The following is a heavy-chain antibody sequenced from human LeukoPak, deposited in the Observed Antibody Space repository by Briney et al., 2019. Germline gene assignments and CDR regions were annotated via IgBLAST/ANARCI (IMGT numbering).Heavy chain of an antibody. CDR2: IYHSGST. CDR1: GGSISSGGYS. J-gene: IGHJ4*02. D-gene: IGHD6-19*01. Sequence: SETLSLTCAVSGGSISSGGYSWSWIRQPPGKGLEWIGYIYHSGSTYYNPSLKSRVTISVDRSKNQFSLKLSSVTAADTAVYYCARRYSSGWAIPYYFDYWGQGTLVTVSS. V-gene: IGHV4-30-2*01. CDR3: ARRYSSGWAIPYYFDY.